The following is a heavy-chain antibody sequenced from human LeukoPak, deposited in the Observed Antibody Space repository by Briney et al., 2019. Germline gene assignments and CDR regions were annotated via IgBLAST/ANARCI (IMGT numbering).Heavy chain of an antibody. D-gene: IGHD3-3*02. V-gene: IGHV3-7*01. CDR3: ASDPFTISAYDAFNI. J-gene: IGHJ3*02. CDR1: GFTFSTYW. Sequence: GGSLRLSCVASGFTFSTYWMSWVRQAPGKGLEWVANINQDGSDKYYVDSVKGRLTISRDNAKNSLYLQMNSLRVEDTAVYYCASDPFTISAYDAFNIWGQGTVVTVSS. CDR2: INQDGSDK.